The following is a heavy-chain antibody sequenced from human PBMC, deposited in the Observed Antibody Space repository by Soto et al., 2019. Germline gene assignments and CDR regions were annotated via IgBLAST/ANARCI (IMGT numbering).Heavy chain of an antibody. V-gene: IGHV1-69*06. CDR3: AREKVRSIYGMDV. CDR2: IIPIFGTA. J-gene: IGHJ6*02. Sequence: SVKVSCKASGGTFSSYAISWVRQAPGQGLEWMGGIIPIFGTANYAQKFQGRVAITADKSTSTAYMELSSLRSEDTAVYYCAREKVRSIYGMDVWGQGTTVTVSS. CDR1: GGTFSSYA. D-gene: IGHD3-3*01.